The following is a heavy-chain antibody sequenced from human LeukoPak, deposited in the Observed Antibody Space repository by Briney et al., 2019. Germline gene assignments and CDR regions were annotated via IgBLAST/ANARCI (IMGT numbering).Heavy chain of an antibody. CDR3: TRYNNLVFHY. CDR1: GFTFGSYG. CDR2: IAYDGSRA. V-gene: IGHV3-33*01. D-gene: IGHD1-14*01. Sequence: PGGSLRLSCAGSGFTFGSYGMHWFRQTPRTGLEWVAIIAYDGSRAFYADSVKGRFTISRDNSKNTMSVQMDDLRAEDTAVYYCTRYNNLVFHYGGQGTLVSVSS. J-gene: IGHJ4*02.